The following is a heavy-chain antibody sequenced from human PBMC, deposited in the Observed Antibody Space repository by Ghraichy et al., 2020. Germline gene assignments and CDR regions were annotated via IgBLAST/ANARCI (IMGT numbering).Heavy chain of an antibody. D-gene: IGHD2-15*01. V-gene: IGHV4-30-4*07. CDR1: GGSISSGGYS. Sequence: SETLSLTCAVSGGSISSGGYSWSWIRQPPGKGLEWIGYIYYSGSTYYNPSLKSRVTISVDTSKNQFSLKLSSVTAADTAVYYCARARIVVVVAAYYGPDAFDIWGQGTMVTVSS. J-gene: IGHJ3*02. CDR3: ARARIVVVVAAYYGPDAFDI. CDR2: IYYSGST.